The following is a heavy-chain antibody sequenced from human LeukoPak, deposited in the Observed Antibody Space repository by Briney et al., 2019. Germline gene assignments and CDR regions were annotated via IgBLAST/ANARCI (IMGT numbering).Heavy chain of an antibody. Sequence: KPSETLSLTCAVYGGSFSGYYWSRIRQPPGKGLEWIGEINHSGSTNYNPSLKSRVTISVDTSKNQFSLKLSSVTAADTAVYYCARRLVAVAVSDAFDIWGQGTMVTVSS. J-gene: IGHJ3*02. CDR3: ARRLVAVAVSDAFDI. CDR2: INHSGST. CDR1: GGSFSGYY. D-gene: IGHD6-19*01. V-gene: IGHV4-34*01.